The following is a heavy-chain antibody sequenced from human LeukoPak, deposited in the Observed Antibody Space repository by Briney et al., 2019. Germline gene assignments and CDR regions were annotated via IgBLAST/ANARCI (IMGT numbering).Heavy chain of an antibody. V-gene: IGHV4-39*01. Sequence: SETLSLTCTVSGGSISSSSYYWGWIRQPPGKGPEWIGSIYYSGSTYYNPSLKSRVTISVDTSKNQFSLKLSSVTAAGTAVYYCARHWFISSGHYIDYWGQGTLVTVSS. CDR3: ARHWFISSGHYIDY. CDR2: IYYSGST. D-gene: IGHD6-19*01. J-gene: IGHJ4*02. CDR1: GGSISSSSYY.